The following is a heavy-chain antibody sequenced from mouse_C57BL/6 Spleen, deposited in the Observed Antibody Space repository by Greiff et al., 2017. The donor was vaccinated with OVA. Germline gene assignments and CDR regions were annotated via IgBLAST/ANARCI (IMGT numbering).Heavy chain of an antibody. CDR1: GFSFNTYA. CDR2: IRSKSNNYAT. CDR3: VRDGSSSFYWYFDV. Sequence: EVKVVESGGGLVQPKGSLKLSCAASGFSFNTYAMNWVRQAPGKGLEWVARIRSKSNNYATYYADSVKDRFTISRDDSESMLYLQMNNLKTEDTAMYYCVRDGSSSFYWYFDVWGTGTTVTVSS. J-gene: IGHJ1*03. D-gene: IGHD1-1*01. V-gene: IGHV10-1*01.